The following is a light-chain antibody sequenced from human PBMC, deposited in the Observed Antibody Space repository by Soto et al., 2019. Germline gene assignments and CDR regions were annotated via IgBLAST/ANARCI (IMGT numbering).Light chain of an antibody. Sequence: SASGGEGVPIHCRASQGIGNAVGWYPPNPGKPPKVLIYGASNLQSGAPPRFSGTGSGTDSTLAICRLQPEDSATYDCLLETLLPRTFAQ. J-gene: IGKJ1*01. CDR1: QGIGNA. CDR3: LLETLLPRT. V-gene: IGKV1-6*01. CDR2: GAS.